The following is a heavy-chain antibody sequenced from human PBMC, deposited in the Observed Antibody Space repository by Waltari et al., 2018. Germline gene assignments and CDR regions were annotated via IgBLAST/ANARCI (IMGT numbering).Heavy chain of an antibody. J-gene: IGHJ4*02. CDR3: AGHCSGGSCYDFDY. CDR2: IYSGGST. CDR1: GVNGRSNH. V-gene: IGHV3-53*01. D-gene: IGHD2-15*01. Sequence: EGQLVEAGGGLIQAGGALRSPGGGYGVNGRSNHKKRGRQAPGKGLEWVSVIYSGGSTYYADSVKGRFTISRDNSKNTLYLQMNSLRAEDTAVYYCAGHCSGGSCYDFDYWGQGTLVTVSS.